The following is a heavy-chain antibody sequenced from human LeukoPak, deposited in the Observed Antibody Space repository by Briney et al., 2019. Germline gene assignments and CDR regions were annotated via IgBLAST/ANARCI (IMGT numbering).Heavy chain of an antibody. D-gene: IGHD6-13*01. CDR2: ISNNGDNT. J-gene: IGHJ4*02. CDR1: GFTFSSYE. CDR3: VKAAGSWYGYFDY. Sequence: PGGSLRLSCSASGFTFSSYEMHWVRQAPGKGLEYVSTISNNGDNTNYADSVEGRFTISRDNSKNTLYLQMSGLRPEDTAVYYCVKAAGSWYGYFDYWGQGTLVTVSS. V-gene: IGHV3-64D*06.